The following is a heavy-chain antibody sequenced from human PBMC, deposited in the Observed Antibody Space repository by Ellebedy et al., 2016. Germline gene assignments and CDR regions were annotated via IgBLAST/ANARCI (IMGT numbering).Heavy chain of an antibody. CDR3: TRDRPHSWFDP. D-gene: IGHD1-14*01. CDR1: GFAFSDYY. J-gene: IGHJ5*02. V-gene: IGHV3-11*04. Sequence: GGSLRLSCAASGFAFSDYYMTWIRQAPGKGLEWVSYISSSGTTIYYLDSVKGRFTISRDNAKNTLFLQMNSLRAEDTAVYYCTRDRPHSWFDPWGQGTLVTVSS. CDR2: ISSSGTTI.